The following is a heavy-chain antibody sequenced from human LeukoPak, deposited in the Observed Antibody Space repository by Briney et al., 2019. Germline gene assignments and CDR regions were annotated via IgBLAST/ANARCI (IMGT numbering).Heavy chain of an antibody. J-gene: IGHJ4*02. CDR1: GFTFSSYA. D-gene: IGHD6-6*01. V-gene: IGHV3-23*01. CDR3: AKWKYSNSGIDDY. CDR2: ISGSGDNT. Sequence: GGSLRLSCAASGFTFSSYAMSWVRQVPGKGLEWVSIISGSGDNTYYADSVKGRFTISRDNSKNMLYLQMNSLRAEDTAVYYCAKWKYSNSGIDDYWGQGTLVTVSS.